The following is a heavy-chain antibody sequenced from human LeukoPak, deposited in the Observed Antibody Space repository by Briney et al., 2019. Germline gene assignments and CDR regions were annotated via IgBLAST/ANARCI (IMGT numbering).Heavy chain of an antibody. D-gene: IGHD6-19*01. V-gene: IGHV4-59*08. J-gene: IGHJ4*02. CDR2: IYYSGST. Sequence: SETLSLTCTVSGGSISSYYWSWIRQPPGKGLEWIGYIYYSGSTNYNPSLKSRVTISVDTSKNQFSLKLSSVTAADTAVYYCARLGSGWYGEDYWGQRTLVTVSS. CDR1: GGSISSYY. CDR3: ARLGSGWYGEDY.